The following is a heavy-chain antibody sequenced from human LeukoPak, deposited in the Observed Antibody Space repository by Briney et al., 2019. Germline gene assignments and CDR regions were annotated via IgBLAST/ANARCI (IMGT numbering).Heavy chain of an antibody. CDR1: GNYW. V-gene: IGHV3-74*01. CDR3: VSFYETY. Sequence: HSGGSLRLSCAASGNYWMHWVRQVPGKGLVWVSHINSDGSWTSYADSVKGRFTISKDNAKNTVYLQMNSLRAEGTAVYYCVSFYETYWGRGTLVTVSS. D-gene: IGHD2/OR15-2a*01. CDR2: INSDGSWT. J-gene: IGHJ4*02.